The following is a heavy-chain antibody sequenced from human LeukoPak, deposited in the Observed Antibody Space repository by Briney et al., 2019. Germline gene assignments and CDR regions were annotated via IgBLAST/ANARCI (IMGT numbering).Heavy chain of an antibody. V-gene: IGHV3-33*01. D-gene: IGHD6-19*01. CDR1: GFTFSSYG. J-gene: IGHJ4*02. CDR2: IWYDGSNK. CDR3: ARDRGPYSSGCPGDR. Sequence: GGSLRLSCAASGFTFSSYGMHWVRQAPGKWLEWVAVIWYDGSNKYYADSVKGRFTISRDNSKNTLYLQMNSLRAEDTAVYYCARDRGPYSSGCPGDRWGQGTLVTVSS.